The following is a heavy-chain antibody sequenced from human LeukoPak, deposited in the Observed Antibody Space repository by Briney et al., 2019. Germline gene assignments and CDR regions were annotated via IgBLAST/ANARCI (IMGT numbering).Heavy chain of an antibody. CDR2: ISSSSSPV. CDR3: ARVLGSGHDY. D-gene: IGHD3-3*01. V-gene: IGHV3-48*01. Sequence: AGSLRLSCAASGFTFSSYSMNWVRQAPGKGLEWVSYISSSSSPVYYADFVKGRFTISRENAKDSPYLQVSSHLAEDTVVYYCARVLGSGHDYWGQGTLVTVSS. CDR1: GFTFSSYS. J-gene: IGHJ4*02.